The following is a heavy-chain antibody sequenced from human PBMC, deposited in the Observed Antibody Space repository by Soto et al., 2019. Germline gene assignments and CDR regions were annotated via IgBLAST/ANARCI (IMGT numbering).Heavy chain of an antibody. CDR3: ARKAYYASGRINLFDS. Sequence: SETLSLTCTVSGDSVRSRSYYWSWIRQPPGRGLEWIGNIYDTGTTDYNPSLKSRVTMSIDAPENQFSLRLTSVTAADTALYFCARKAYYASGRINLFDSWGQGTLVTVSS. V-gene: IGHV4-61*01. J-gene: IGHJ4*02. D-gene: IGHD3-10*01. CDR1: GDSVRSRSYY. CDR2: IYDTGTT.